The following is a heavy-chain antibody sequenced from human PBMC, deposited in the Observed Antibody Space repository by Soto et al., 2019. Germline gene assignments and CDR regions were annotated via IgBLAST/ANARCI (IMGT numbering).Heavy chain of an antibody. D-gene: IGHD3-10*01. CDR1: GFPFNNYA. CDR3: ARGAGSYFRRVVGAFDI. V-gene: IGHV3-23*01. J-gene: IGHJ3*02. Sequence: LRLSCAGSGFPFNNYAINWVRQGPGKGLEWVAASTGPGGSTYNEDSVKGRFTVSRDNSKNSLYMQMNSLRAEDTAMYYCARGAGSYFRRVVGAFDIWGQGTMVTVSS. CDR2: STGPGGST.